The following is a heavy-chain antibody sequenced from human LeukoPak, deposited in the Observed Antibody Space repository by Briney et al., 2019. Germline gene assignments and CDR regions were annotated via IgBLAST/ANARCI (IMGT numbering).Heavy chain of an antibody. CDR1: GFTFSSYR. CDR2: ISSSSSYI. CDR3: ARGPIVGATIGGDY. D-gene: IGHD1-26*01. V-gene: IGHV3-21*01. J-gene: IGHJ4*02. Sequence: GGSLRLSCAASGFTFSSYRMNWVRQAPGKGLEWVSSISSSSSYIYYADSVKGRFTISRDNSKNTLYLQMNSLRAEDTAVYYCARGPIVGATIGGDYWGQGTLVTVSS.